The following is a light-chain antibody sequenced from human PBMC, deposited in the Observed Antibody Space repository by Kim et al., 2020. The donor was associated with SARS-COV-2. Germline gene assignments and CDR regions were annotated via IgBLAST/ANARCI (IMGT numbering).Light chain of an antibody. CDR1: SSNIGNNY. CDR2: DNN. V-gene: IGLV1-51*01. J-gene: IGLJ2*01. Sequence: KVTISRSGSSSNIGNNYVSWYQQLPGTTPKLLIYDNNKRPSGIPDRFSGSKSGTSATLGITGLQTGDEADYYCGTWDSSLSAVVFGGGTQLTVL. CDR3: GTWDSSLSAVV.